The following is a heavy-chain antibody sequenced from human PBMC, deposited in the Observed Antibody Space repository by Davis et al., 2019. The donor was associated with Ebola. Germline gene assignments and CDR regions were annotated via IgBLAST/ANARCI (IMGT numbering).Heavy chain of an antibody. CDR3: ARDYCGGGSCYFS. D-gene: IGHD2-15*01. CDR1: GFTFSNFW. V-gene: IGHV3-7*03. CDR2: IKQDGSEK. Sequence: GESLKIFCAASGFTFSNFWMSWVRQAPGKGLEWVANIKQDGSEKYYVDSAKGRFTISRDNAKNSLYLQMNSLRAEDTAMYYCARDYCGGGSCYFSWGQGTRVTVSS. J-gene: IGHJ4*02.